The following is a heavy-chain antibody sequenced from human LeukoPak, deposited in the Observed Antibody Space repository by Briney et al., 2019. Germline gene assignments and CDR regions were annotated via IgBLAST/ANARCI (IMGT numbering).Heavy chain of an antibody. CDR1: GYTFTSHG. D-gene: IGHD6-19*01. CDR3: ARDPSSTSGWYAYLDS. J-gene: IGHJ4*02. Sequence: GASVKLSCKASGYTFTSHGISWVRQAPGQGLEWMGWISDYNGDTKYAQKTQGRVTLTTDASTSTAYMELRSLGSDDTAVYYCARDPSSTSGWYAYLDSWGQGTQVTVSS. V-gene: IGHV1-18*01. CDR2: ISDYNGDT.